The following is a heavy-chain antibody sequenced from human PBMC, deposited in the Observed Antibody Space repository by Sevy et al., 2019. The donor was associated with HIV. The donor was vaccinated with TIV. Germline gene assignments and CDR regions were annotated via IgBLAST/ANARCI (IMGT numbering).Heavy chain of an antibody. Sequence: SETLSLTCTVSGGSVSSGSYYWSWIRQPPGKGLEWIGYIYYSGSTNYNPSLKSRVTISVDTSKNQFSLKLSSVTAADTAVYYCARFAGLVWFGELVRDYFDYWGQGTLVTVSS. V-gene: IGHV4-61*01. CDR2: IYYSGST. D-gene: IGHD3-10*01. CDR1: GGSVSSGSYY. J-gene: IGHJ4*02. CDR3: ARFAGLVWFGELVRDYFDY.